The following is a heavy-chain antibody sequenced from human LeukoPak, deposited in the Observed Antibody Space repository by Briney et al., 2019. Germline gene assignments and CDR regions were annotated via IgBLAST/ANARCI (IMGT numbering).Heavy chain of an antibody. CDR1: GGSISSDNSN. CDR3: ARVDWDSSGWYRRHFDY. Sequence: PSETLSLTCTVSGGSISSDNSNWGWIRQSPGKGLEWIGYIYYSGSTYYNPSLKSRVTISVDTSKNQFSLKLSSVTAADTAVYYCARVDWDSSGWYRRHFDYWGQGTLVTVSS. J-gene: IGHJ4*02. CDR2: IYYSGST. V-gene: IGHV4-31*03. D-gene: IGHD6-19*01.